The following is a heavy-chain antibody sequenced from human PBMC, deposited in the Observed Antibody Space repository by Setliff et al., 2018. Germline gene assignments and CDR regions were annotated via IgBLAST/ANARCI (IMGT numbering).Heavy chain of an antibody. CDR2: INTNTGNP. V-gene: IGHV7-4-1*02. D-gene: IGHD2-2*01. CDR1: GYTFTSYA. J-gene: IGHJ3*02. Sequence: ASVKVSCKASGYTFTSYAMNWVRQAPGQGLEWMGWINTNTGNPTYAQGFTGRFVFSLDTSVSTAYLQISSLKAEDTAVYYCARGLPVPFQQRDAFDIWGQGTMVTVSS. CDR3: ARGLPVPFQQRDAFDI.